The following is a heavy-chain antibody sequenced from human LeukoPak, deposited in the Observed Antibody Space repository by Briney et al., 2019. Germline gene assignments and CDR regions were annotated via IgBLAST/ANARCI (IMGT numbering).Heavy chain of an antibody. CDR1: GDSFNYYF. J-gene: IGHJ5*02. D-gene: IGHD2-2*01. V-gene: IGHV4-59*12. Sequence: SETLSLTCTVSGDSFNYYFYSWIRQPPGKGLEWIGSIYYSGSTYYNPSLKSRVTISVDTSKNQFSLKLSSVTAADTAVYYCARGDEVQHASWFDPWGQGTLVTVSS. CDR2: IYYSGST. CDR3: ARGDEVQHASWFDP.